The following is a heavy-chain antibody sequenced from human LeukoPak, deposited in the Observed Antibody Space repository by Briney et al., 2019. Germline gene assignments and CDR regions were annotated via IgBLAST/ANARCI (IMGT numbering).Heavy chain of an antibody. CDR3: ASSLPGSGWYGGNWFDP. Sequence: ASVKVSCKASGYTFTGYYMHWVRQAPGQGLEWMGWINPNSGGTNYAQKFQGRVTMTRDTSISTAYMELSRLRSDDTAVYYCASSLPGSGWYGGNWFDPWGQGTLVTVSS. CDR2: INPNSGGT. CDR1: GYTFTGYY. V-gene: IGHV1-2*02. D-gene: IGHD6-19*01. J-gene: IGHJ5*02.